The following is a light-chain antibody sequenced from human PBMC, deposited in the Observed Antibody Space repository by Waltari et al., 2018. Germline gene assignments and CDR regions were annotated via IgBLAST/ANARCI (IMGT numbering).Light chain of an antibody. Sequence: QAGLTQPPSVSKGLRQTATFTCTGNSNNVGYQGAAWLQQHPGRPPKLLSYRNNNRPSGISESFSAARSGNTASLTITGLQSEDEADYYCSAWSSSRTAWVFGGGTKLTVL. CDR2: RNN. J-gene: IGLJ3*02. CDR1: SNNVGYQG. V-gene: IGLV10-54*01. CDR3: SAWSSSRTAWV.